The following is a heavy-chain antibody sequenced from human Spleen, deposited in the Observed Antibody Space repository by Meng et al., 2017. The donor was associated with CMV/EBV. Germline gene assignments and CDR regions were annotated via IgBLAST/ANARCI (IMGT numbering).Heavy chain of an antibody. J-gene: IGHJ4*02. CDR1: GYTFTSYD. Sequence: ASVKVSCKASGYTFTSYDINWVRQATGQGLEWMGWMNPHTGNAAYARKFQGRVTMTRDTSMSTAFVELNSLRSDDTAVYYCARVRGRNIATRTPDYWGQGTLVTVSS. CDR2: MNPHTGNA. CDR3: ARVRGRNIATRTPDY. V-gene: IGHV1-8*01. D-gene: IGHD6-6*01.